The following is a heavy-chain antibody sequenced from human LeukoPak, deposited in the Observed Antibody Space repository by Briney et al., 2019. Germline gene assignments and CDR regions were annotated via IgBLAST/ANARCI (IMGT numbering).Heavy chain of an antibody. Sequence: GASVKVSCKASGYTFTSYGISWVRQAPGQGLEWVGGIIPLFDTTHYAQKFPGRVTITADKSTSTASMDLSSLRYEDTAVYYCATGGEGYGGPLHYWGQGTLVTVSS. J-gene: IGHJ4*02. CDR3: ATGGEGYGGPLHY. CDR1: GYTFTSYG. D-gene: IGHD4-23*01. CDR2: IIPLFDTT. V-gene: IGHV1-69*06.